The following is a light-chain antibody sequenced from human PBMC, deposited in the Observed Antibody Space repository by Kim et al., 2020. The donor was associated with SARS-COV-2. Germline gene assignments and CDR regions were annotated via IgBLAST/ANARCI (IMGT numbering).Light chain of an antibody. Sequence: VAPGETARITWGGNNIGGKKVQGYQQRPGQAPVLVIDYDSDRPAGIPERLSGSNSGNTATLTISRVEAGDEADYYCQVWDGRDDYVVFGGGTKLTVL. CDR2: YDS. CDR1: NIGGKK. V-gene: IGLV3-21*04. CDR3: QVWDGRDDYVV. J-gene: IGLJ2*01.